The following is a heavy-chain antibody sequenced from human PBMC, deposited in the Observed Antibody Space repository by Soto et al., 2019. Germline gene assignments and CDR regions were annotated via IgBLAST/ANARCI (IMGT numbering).Heavy chain of an antibody. CDR3: AKDHEYSSSWLCSHNWFCP. V-gene: IGHV3-23*01. J-gene: IGHJ5*02. Sequence: EVQLLESGGGLVQPGGSLRLSCAASGFTFSSYAMSWVRQAPGKGLEWVSAISGSGGSTYYADSVKGRFTISSDNSKNTLYLQRNSLRAEDTAVYYCAKDHEYSSSWLCSHNWFCPWGQGTLVTVSS. CDR2: ISGSGGST. CDR1: GFTFSSYA. D-gene: IGHD6-13*01.